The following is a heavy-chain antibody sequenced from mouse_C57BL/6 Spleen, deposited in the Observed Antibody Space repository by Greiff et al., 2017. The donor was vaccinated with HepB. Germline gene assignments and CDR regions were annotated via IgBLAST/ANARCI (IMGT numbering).Heavy chain of an antibody. J-gene: IGHJ2*01. CDR1: GYAFSSSW. CDR3: ARSDGYPYFDY. D-gene: IGHD2-3*01. Sequence: QVQLQQSGPELVKPGASVKISCKASGYAFSSSWMNWVKQRPGKGLEWIGRIYPGDGDTNYNGKFKGKATLTADKSSSTAYMQLSSLTSEDSAVYFCARSDGYPYFDYWGQGTTLTVSS. CDR2: IYPGDGDT. V-gene: IGHV1-82*01.